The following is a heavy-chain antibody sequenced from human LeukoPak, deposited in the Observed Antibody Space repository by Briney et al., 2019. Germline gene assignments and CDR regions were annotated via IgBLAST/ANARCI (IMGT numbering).Heavy chain of an antibody. CDR3: ARDRPVTTGGGFDY. D-gene: IGHD4-17*01. V-gene: IGHV1-69*06. Sequence: SVKVSCKASGGTFSSYAISWVRQAPGQGLEWRGRIIPIFGTANYAQKFQGRVTITADKSTSTAYMELSSLRSEDTAVYYCARDRPVTTGGGFDYWGQGTLVTVSS. CDR1: GGTFSSYA. CDR2: IIPIFGTA. J-gene: IGHJ4*02.